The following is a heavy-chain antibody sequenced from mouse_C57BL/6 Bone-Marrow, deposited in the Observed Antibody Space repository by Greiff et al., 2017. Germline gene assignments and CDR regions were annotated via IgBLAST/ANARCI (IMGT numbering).Heavy chain of an antibody. CDR1: GYTFTSYG. D-gene: IGHD1-1*01. CDR2: IYPRSGST. J-gene: IGHJ2*01. CDR3: ARPPLYYGSSRGYFDY. V-gene: IGHV1-81*01. Sequence: VQLQQSGAELARPGASVKLSCKASGYTFTSYGIRWVKQRTGQGLEWIGEIYPRSGSTYYNEKFKGKATLTADKSSSTAYMELRSLTSEDSAVYFCARPPLYYGSSRGYFDYWGQGTTLTVSS.